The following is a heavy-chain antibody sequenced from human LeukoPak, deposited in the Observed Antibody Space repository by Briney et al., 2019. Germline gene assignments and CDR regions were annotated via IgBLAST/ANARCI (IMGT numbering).Heavy chain of an antibody. CDR1: GYSFTSYW. D-gene: IGHD6-6*01. Sequence: GESLKISCKGSGYSFTSYWIGWVRQMPGKGLEWMGIIYPGDSDTRYSPSFQGQVTISADKSISTAYLQWSSLKASDTAMYYCARHSVEYSSSSFLGYYYYYMDVWGKGTTVTVSS. CDR3: ARHSVEYSSSSFLGYYYYYMDV. J-gene: IGHJ6*03. V-gene: IGHV5-51*01. CDR2: IYPGDSDT.